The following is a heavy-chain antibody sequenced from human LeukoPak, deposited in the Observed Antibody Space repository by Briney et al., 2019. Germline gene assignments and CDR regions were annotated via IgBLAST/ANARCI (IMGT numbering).Heavy chain of an antibody. CDR3: TTQSY. Sequence: PGGSLRLSCAASGFTFSNACMSWVRQAPGKGLEWVGRIKRKTDGGTTDYAAPVKGRFTISRDDSKNTLYLQMHSLKTEDTAVYYCTTQSYWGQGTLVTVSS. J-gene: IGHJ4*02. V-gene: IGHV3-15*01. CDR1: GFTFSNAC. CDR2: IKRKTDGGTT.